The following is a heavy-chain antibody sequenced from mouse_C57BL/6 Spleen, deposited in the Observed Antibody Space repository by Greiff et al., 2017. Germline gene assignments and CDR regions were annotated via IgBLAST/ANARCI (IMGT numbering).Heavy chain of an antibody. CDR1: GYTFTSYW. D-gene: IGHD4-1*01. J-gene: IGHJ1*03. V-gene: IGHV1-52*01. CDR3: ARNWDGYFDV. CDR2: IDPSDSET. Sequence: VQLQQPGAELVRPGSSVKLSCKASGYTFTSYWMHWVKQRPIQGLEWIGNIDPSDSETHYNQKFKDKATLTEDKSSSTAYMQLSSLTSEDSAVYYCARNWDGYFDVWGTGTTVTVSS.